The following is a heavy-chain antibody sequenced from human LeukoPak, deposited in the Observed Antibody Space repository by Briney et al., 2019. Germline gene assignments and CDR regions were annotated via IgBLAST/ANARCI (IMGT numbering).Heavy chain of an antibody. CDR2: INPNSGGT. J-gene: IGHJ4*02. Sequence: ASVKVSCKASGYTFTGYYMHWVRQAPGQGLEWMGWINPNSGGTNYAQKFQGRVTITADKSTSTAYMELSSLRSEDTAVYYCASIYCSSTSCPYYFDYWGQGTLVTVSS. CDR1: GYTFTGYY. D-gene: IGHD2-2*01. V-gene: IGHV1-2*02. CDR3: ASIYCSSTSCPYYFDY.